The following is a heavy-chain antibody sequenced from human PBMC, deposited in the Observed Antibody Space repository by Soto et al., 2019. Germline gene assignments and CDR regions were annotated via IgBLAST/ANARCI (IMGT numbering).Heavy chain of an antibody. CDR2: IYYTGST. V-gene: IGHV4-59*01. CDR1: GGSISSYY. D-gene: IGHD2-15*01. CDR3: ARASGCSDGSCVLDP. J-gene: IGHJ5*02. Sequence: PSETLSLSCSVSGGSISSYYWSWIRQPPGKGLEWIGYIYYTGSTNSNLSLKSRATISLDTSKNQFSLRLTSVTAADTAVYYCARASGCSDGSCVLDPWGQGTLVPAPQ.